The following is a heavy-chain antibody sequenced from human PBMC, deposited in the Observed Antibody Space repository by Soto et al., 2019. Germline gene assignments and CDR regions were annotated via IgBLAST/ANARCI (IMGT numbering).Heavy chain of an antibody. Sequence: LRLSFAASGFTLSTSEINWVRQAPGQGLEWISYITSSGATVFYADSVKGRFTISRDNGENSVYLQMQSLRVEDTGTYYCAKDRRRGLYGMDLWGQGTTVTVSS. CDR2: ITSSGATV. CDR3: AKDRRRGLYGMDL. V-gene: IGHV3-48*03. CDR1: GFTLSTSE. J-gene: IGHJ6*02.